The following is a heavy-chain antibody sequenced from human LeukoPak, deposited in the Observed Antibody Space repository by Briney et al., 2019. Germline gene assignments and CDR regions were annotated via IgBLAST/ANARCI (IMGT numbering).Heavy chain of an antibody. J-gene: IGHJ4*02. CDR2: IYYSGST. Sequence: SQTLSLTCTVSGGSISSGGYYWSWIRQHPGTGQEWIGYIYYSGSTYYNPSLKSQVTISVDTSKNQFALKLSSVTAADTAVYYCARVDYGDYDYWGQGTLVTVSS. V-gene: IGHV4-31*01. CDR1: GGSISSGGYY. D-gene: IGHD4-17*01. CDR3: ARVDYGDYDY.